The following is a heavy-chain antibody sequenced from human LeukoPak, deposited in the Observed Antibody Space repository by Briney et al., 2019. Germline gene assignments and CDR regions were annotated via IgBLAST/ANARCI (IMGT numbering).Heavy chain of an antibody. Sequence: SETLSLTCTVSGGPISSYYWSWIRQPAGKGLEWIGRIYTSGSTNYNPSLKSRVTMSVDTSKNQFSLKLSSVTAADTAVYYCARGVGYSSSWYLSWFDPWGQGTLVTVSS. V-gene: IGHV4-4*07. D-gene: IGHD6-13*01. CDR2: IYTSGST. J-gene: IGHJ5*02. CDR3: ARGVGYSSSWYLSWFDP. CDR1: GGPISSYY.